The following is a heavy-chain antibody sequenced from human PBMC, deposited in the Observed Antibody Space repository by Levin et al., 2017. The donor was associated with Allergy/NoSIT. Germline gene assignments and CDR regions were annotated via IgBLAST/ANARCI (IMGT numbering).Heavy chain of an antibody. J-gene: IGHJ3*02. D-gene: IGHD3-10*01. CDR2: ISWSSGSI. Sequence: GGSLRLSCAASGFTFDDYAMHWVRQAPGKGLEWVAGISWSSGSIGYADSVKGRFTISRDNSKNTLYLQMNSLRTEDTALYYCARDNIGLPDAFDIWGQGTMVIVSS. V-gene: IGHV3-9*01. CDR1: GFTFDDYA. CDR3: ARDNIGLPDAFDI.